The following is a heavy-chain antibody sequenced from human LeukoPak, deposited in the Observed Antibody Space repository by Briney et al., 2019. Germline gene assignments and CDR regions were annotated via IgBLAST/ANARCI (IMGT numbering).Heavy chain of an antibody. CDR3: ARLLPASRHYFDY. J-gene: IGHJ4*02. CDR1: GLTVSSGY. V-gene: IGHV3-53*01. CDR2: IYGAGAT. D-gene: IGHD6-6*01. Sequence: PGGSLTLSCAAYGLTVSSGYLAWVRQAPGKGLEWISVIYGAGATYYADSVEGRFTISRDTYNNALYLQMNSLRVEDTAVYHCARLLPASRHYFDYWGRGTPVTVSS.